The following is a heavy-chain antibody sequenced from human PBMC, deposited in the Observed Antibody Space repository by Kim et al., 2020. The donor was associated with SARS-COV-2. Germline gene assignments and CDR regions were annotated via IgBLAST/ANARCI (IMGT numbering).Heavy chain of an antibody. V-gene: IGHV3-30-3*01. CDR1: GFTFSSYA. Sequence: GRSLRLSCAASGFTFSSYAMHWVRQAPGKGLEWVAVISYDGSNKYYADSVKGRFTISRDNSKNTLYLQMNSLRAEDTAVYYCARDLGLLWFGDHYGMDVWGQGTTVTVSS. CDR3: ARDLGLLWFGDHYGMDV. CDR2: ISYDGSNK. D-gene: IGHD3-10*01. J-gene: IGHJ6*02.